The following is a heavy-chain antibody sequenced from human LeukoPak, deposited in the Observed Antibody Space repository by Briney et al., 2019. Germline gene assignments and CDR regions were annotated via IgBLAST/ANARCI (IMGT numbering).Heavy chain of an antibody. J-gene: IGHJ4*02. Sequence: KPSETLSLTCIVSGGSISSGDYYWSWIRQPPGKGLEWIGYINHSGGTYYKPSLKSRVAISVDRSKNHFSLNLSYVTAADTAVYYCAREEGGAAGKGFDYWGQGTPVTVSS. CDR1: GGSISSGDYY. D-gene: IGHD6-13*01. V-gene: IGHV4-30-2*01. CDR3: AREEGGAAGKGFDY. CDR2: INHSGGT.